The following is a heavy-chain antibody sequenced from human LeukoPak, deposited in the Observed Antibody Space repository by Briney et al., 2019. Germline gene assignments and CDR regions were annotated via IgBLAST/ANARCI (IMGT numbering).Heavy chain of an antibody. CDR2: INHSGST. CDR1: GGSFSGYY. V-gene: IGHV4-34*01. D-gene: IGHD3-9*01. CDR3: ARDRRGTYYDILTGRTGWFDP. Sequence: SETLSLTCAVYGGSFSGYYWSWIRQPPGKGLEWIGEINHSGSTNYNPSLKSRVTISVDTSKNQFSLKLSSVTAADTAVYYCARDRRGTYYDILTGRTGWFDPWGQGTLVTVSS. J-gene: IGHJ5*02.